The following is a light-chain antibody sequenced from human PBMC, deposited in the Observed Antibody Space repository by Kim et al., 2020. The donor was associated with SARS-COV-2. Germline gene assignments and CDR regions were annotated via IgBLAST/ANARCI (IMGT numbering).Light chain of an antibody. CDR1: TGAVTSGHY. Sequence: QAVVTQEPSLTVSPGETVTLTCGSSTGAVTSGHYPFWFQQKPGQAPRTLIYYTTNRHSWTPARFSGSLLGGKAALTLSGAQPEDEAEYFCFLFYSATGIFGGGTQVTVL. CDR3: FLFYSATGI. CDR2: YTT. J-gene: IGLJ2*01. V-gene: IGLV7-46*01.